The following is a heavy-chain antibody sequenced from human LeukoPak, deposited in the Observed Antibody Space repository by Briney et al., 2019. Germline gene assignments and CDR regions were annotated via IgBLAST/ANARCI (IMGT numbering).Heavy chain of an antibody. CDR1: GGSFSGYY. D-gene: IGHD6-13*01. V-gene: IGHV4-34*01. Sequence: SETLSLTFAVYGGSFSGYYWSWVRQPPGKELEWIGEINHSGSTNYNPSLKSRVTISVDTSKNQFSLKLSSVTAADTAVYYCARGTRIAAAGTGGWFDPWGQGTLVTVSS. J-gene: IGHJ5*02. CDR2: INHSGST. CDR3: ARGTRIAAAGTGGWFDP.